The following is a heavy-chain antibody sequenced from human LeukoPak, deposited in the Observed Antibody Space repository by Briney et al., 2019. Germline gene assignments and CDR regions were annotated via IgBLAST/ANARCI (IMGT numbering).Heavy chain of an antibody. CDR2: IIPILGIA. D-gene: IGHD5-12*01. CDR1: GGTFSSYA. J-gene: IGHJ6*02. V-gene: IGHV1-69*04. Sequence: ASVTVSCKASGGTFSSYAISWVRQAPGQGLEWMGRIIPILGIANYAQKFQGRVTITADKSTSTAYMELSSLRSEDTAVYYCARGFSGYDTGVYCYGMDVWGQGTTVTVSS. CDR3: ARGFSGYDTGVYCYGMDV.